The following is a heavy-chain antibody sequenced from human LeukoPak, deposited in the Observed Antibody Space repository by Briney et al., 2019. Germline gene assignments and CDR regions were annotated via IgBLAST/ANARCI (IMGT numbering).Heavy chain of an antibody. J-gene: IGHJ5*02. V-gene: IGHV3-15*01. Sequence: PGGSLRLSCAASGFTFSNSWMSWVRQAPGKGLEGVGRIKSNSDGGTTDYPAPVQGRFTISRDDSKNTLYLQMNSLKTEDTGVYYCTADEWAWGQGILVTVSS. D-gene: IGHD1-26*01. CDR3: TADEWA. CDR1: GFTFSNSW. CDR2: IKSNSDGGTT.